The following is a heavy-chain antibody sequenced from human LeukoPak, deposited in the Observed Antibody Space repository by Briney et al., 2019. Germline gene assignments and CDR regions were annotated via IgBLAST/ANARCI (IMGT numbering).Heavy chain of an antibody. CDR1: GFTFSSYA. V-gene: IGHV3-23*01. D-gene: IGHD3-16*01. CDR2: ISGSGGST. CDR3: ATTWGRSGSFDY. Sequence: PGGSLRLSCAASGFTFSSYAMSWVRQAPGKGLEWVSAISGSGGSTYYADSVKGRFTIYRDNSKNTLYLQMNSLRAEDTAVYYWATTWGRSGSFDYWGQGTLVTVSS. J-gene: IGHJ4*02.